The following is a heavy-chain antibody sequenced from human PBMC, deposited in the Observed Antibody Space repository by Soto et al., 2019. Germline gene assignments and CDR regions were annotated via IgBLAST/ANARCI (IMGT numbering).Heavy chain of an antibody. CDR3: AREQWELLGMAFDI. Sequence: LSLTCTVSGGSTSSYYWSWIRQPPGKGLEWIGYIYYSGSTNYNPSLKSRVTISVDTSKNQFSLKLSSVTAADTAVYYCAREQWELLGMAFDIWGQGTMVTVSS. J-gene: IGHJ3*02. CDR2: IYYSGST. CDR1: GGSTSSYY. D-gene: IGHD1-26*01. V-gene: IGHV4-59*01.